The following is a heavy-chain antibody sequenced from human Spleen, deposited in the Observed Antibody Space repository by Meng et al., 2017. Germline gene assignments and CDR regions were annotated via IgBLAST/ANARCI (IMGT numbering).Heavy chain of an antibody. V-gene: IGHV3-64*02. D-gene: IGHD3-16*01. J-gene: IGHJ6*02. CDR1: GFTFSSYA. CDR2: ISSNGGST. CDR3: ARDSLSSDGHGYYYGMDV. Sequence: GGSLRLSCAASGFTFSSYAMHWVRQAPGKGLEYVSAISSNGGSTYYADSVKGRFTISRDNSKNTLYLQMGSLRAEDMAVYYCARDSLSSDGHGYYYGMDVWGQGTTVTVSS.